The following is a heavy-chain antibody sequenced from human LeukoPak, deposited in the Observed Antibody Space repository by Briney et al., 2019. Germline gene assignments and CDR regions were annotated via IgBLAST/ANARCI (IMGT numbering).Heavy chain of an antibody. Sequence: ASVKVSCKASGYTFTSYGISWVRQAPGQGIEWMGWISAYNGNTNYAQKLQGRVTMTTDTSTSTAYMELRSLRSDDTAVYYCARTPPGGSSAYSWFDPWGQGTLVTVSS. J-gene: IGHJ5*02. CDR3: ARTPPGGSSAYSWFDP. CDR2: ISAYNGNT. D-gene: IGHD3-16*01. V-gene: IGHV1-18*01. CDR1: GYTFTSYG.